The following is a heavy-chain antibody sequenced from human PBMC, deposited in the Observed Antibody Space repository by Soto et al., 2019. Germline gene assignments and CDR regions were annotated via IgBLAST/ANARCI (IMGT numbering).Heavy chain of an antibody. Sequence: EVQLVESGGGLVQPGGSLRLSCAASGFTFSFYWMSWVRQAPGKGLEWVANIKEDGSEKNYVDSVKGRFTIYRDNAKNSMYLQMHSLRAEDTAVYYCARGRRVRGVTFYYYYYMDVWGKGTTVTVSS. CDR3: ARGRRVRGVTFYYYYYMDV. V-gene: IGHV3-7*01. J-gene: IGHJ6*03. CDR1: GFTFSFYW. CDR2: IKEDGSEK. D-gene: IGHD3-10*01.